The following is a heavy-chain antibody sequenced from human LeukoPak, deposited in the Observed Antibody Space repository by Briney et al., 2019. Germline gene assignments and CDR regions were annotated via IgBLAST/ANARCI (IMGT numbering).Heavy chain of an antibody. J-gene: IGHJ3*02. V-gene: IGHV1-2*02. CDR2: INPNSGGT. Sequence: AASVKVSCKASGYTFTVYYMHWVRQAPGQGLEWVGWINPNSGGTNYAQKLQGRVTMTRDTSISTAYLELSRLRSDDTAVYYCARVYYYDSSGGAFDIWGQGTMVTVSS. D-gene: IGHD3-22*01. CDR1: GYTFTVYY. CDR3: ARVYYYDSSGGAFDI.